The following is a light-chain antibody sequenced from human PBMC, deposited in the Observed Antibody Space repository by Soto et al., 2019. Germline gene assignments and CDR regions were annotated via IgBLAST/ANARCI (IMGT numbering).Light chain of an antibody. CDR1: QSLLYSNGYHY. J-gene: IGKJ4*01. CDR2: LGS. Sequence: DIVMTQSPLSLSVTPGEPASISCRSSQSLLYSNGYHYLDWYLQKPGQSPQLLIYLGSNRASGVPDRFSGSGSGTDFTLQISRVEAEDVGVYYCKQAIQSPLTFGGGSKVEIK. CDR3: KQAIQSPLT. V-gene: IGKV2-28*01.